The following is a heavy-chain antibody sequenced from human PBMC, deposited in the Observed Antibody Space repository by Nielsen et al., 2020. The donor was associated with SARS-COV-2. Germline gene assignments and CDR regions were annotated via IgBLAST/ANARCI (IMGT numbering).Heavy chain of an antibody. J-gene: IGHJ5*02. CDR2: IYHSGST. Sequence: SETLSLTCAVSGGSISSSNWWSWVRQPPGPGLEWIGEIYHSGSTNYNPSPKSRVTISVDKSKHQFSLKLSSVTAADTAVYYRAREFPGLCSSTSCYYNWFDPWGQGTLVTVSS. CDR3: AREFPGLCSSTSCYYNWFDP. D-gene: IGHD2-2*01. CDR1: GGSISSSNW. V-gene: IGHV4-4*02.